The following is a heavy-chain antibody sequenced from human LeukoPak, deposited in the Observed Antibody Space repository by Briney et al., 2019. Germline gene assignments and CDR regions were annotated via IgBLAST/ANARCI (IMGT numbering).Heavy chain of an antibody. CDR3: ARDLVGYSYGYDAFDI. V-gene: IGHV3-21*01. J-gene: IGHJ3*02. CDR1: GFTFSSYS. Sequence: GGSLRLSCAASGFTFSSYSMNWVSQAPGKGLEWVSSISGSSNYIYYADSVKGRLTISRDNAKNSLYLQMNSLRAEDTAVYYCARDLVGYSYGYDAFDIWGQGTMVTVSS. CDR2: ISGSSNYI. D-gene: IGHD5-18*01.